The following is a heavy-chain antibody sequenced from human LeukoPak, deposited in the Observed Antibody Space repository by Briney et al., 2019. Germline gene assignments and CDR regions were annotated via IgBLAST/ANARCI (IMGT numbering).Heavy chain of an antibody. Sequence: PGGSLRLSCEASGFTFSTFAMIWVRQPPGKGLEWVSSIFPSGGEVHYADSVRGRFTISRDNSKNTLYLQMNSLRAEDTAVYYCARDDCSSTSCYGDYWGQGTLVTVSS. CDR2: IFPSGGEV. D-gene: IGHD2-2*01. CDR1: GFTFSTFA. J-gene: IGHJ4*02. CDR3: ARDDCSSTSCYGDY. V-gene: IGHV3-23*01.